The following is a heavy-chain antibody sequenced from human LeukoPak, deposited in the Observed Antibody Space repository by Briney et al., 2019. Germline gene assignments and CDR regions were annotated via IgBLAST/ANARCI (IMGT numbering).Heavy chain of an antibody. J-gene: IGHJ5*02. Sequence: PSETLSLTCTVSGASISSGGYYCSWIRQHPGKGLEWIGYIYYSGTTSYNPSLKSRVTISVDTSKNQFSLKLSSVTAADTAVYYCARYHINLAYCGGGCYDNWFDPWGQGTLVTVSS. D-gene: IGHD2-21*02. CDR2: IYYSGTT. CDR3: ARYHINLAYCGGGCYDNWFDP. CDR1: GASISSGGYY. V-gene: IGHV4-31*03.